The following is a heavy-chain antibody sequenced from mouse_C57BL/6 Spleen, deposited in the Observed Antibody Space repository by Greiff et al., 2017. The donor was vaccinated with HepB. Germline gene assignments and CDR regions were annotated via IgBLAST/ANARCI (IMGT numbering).Heavy chain of an antibody. Sequence: EVQLQQSGPELVKPGASVKISCKASGYTFTDYYMNWVKQSHGKSLEWIGDINPNNGGTSYNQKFKGKATLTVDKSSSTAYMELRSLTSEDSAVYYCARLRDFDDGYYDAMDYWGQGTSVTVSS. CDR3: ARLRDFDDGYYDAMDY. D-gene: IGHD2-3*01. CDR1: GYTFTDYY. J-gene: IGHJ4*01. V-gene: IGHV1-26*01. CDR2: INPNNGGT.